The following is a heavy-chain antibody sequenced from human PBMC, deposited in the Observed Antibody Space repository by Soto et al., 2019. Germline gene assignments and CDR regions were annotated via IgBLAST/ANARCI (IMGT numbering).Heavy chain of an antibody. V-gene: IGHV3-15*01. CDR2: IKSKTDGGTT. CDR3: TTGRYSDNGNSYFSLLV. CDR1: LFRFTDAW. J-gene: IGHJ4*01. Sequence: PGGSLRLACTGALFRFTDAWMSWVRQAPGKGLEWVGRIKSKTDGGTTDYAAPVKGRFSISRDDSKNTLYLQMNTLETEDTAVYYCTTGRYSDNGNSYFSLLVWGHGTLVTVSS. D-gene: IGHD3-22*01.